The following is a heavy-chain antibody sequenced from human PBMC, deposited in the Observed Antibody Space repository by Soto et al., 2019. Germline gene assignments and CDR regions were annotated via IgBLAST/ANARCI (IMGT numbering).Heavy chain of an antibody. Sequence: LETLYPTCVAYGRSLSSSICWSWVRQPPGKGLEWIGEIYHSGSTNYNPSLKSRVTISVDNSKNQFSLKLSSVTAADTAVYYWARVSGSYYYGMDVWGQGTTATVS. CDR2: IYHSGST. J-gene: IGHJ6*02. CDR3: ARVSGSYYYGMDV. CDR1: GRSLSSSIC. V-gene: IGHV4-4*02. D-gene: IGHD1-26*01.